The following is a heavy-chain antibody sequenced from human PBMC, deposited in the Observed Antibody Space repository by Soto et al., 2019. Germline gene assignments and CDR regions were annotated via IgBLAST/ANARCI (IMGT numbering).Heavy chain of an antibody. CDR3: ARGRYDFWSGSTNWFDP. D-gene: IGHD3-3*01. J-gene: IGHJ5*02. V-gene: IGHV1-18*01. Sequence: ASVKVSCKASGYTFTGYGISWVRQAPGQGLEWMGWISAYNGNTNYAQKLQGRVTMTTDTSTSTAYMELRSLRSDDTAVYYCARGRYDFWSGSTNWFDPWGQGTLVTVSS. CDR2: ISAYNGNT. CDR1: GYTFTGYG.